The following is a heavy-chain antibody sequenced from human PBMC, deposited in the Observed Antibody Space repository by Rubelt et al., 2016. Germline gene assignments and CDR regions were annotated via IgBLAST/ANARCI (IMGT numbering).Heavy chain of an antibody. V-gene: IGHV4-59*12. Sequence: QVQLRESGPGLVKPSETLSLTCSVSRGSISGYYWSWIRQPPGKGLEWIGQIYYGGGTSYNPSLKSRVTISIDTSKNQFSLKLSSGTAADTAVYYCATGTIFGVVKDAFDIWGQGTMVTVSA. D-gene: IGHD3-3*01. J-gene: IGHJ3*02. CDR3: ATGTIFGVVKDAFDI. CDR2: IYYGGGT. CDR1: RGSISGYY.